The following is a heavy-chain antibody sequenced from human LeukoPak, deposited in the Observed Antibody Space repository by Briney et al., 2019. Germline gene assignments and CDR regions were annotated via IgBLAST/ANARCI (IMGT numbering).Heavy chain of an antibody. D-gene: IGHD3-10*01. CDR1: GFTLSRHG. V-gene: IGHV3-30*03. J-gene: IGHJ4*02. CDR3: AIFTMVRGVVRNYYFDY. CDR2: VSDDGGLK. Sequence: PGGSLRLSCAASGFTLSRHGMHWVRQAPGRGLEWLAVVSDDGGLKYYSDSVKGRFTISRDNSKSTLSLQMNSLRGEDTAVYYCAIFTMVRGVVRNYYFDYWGQGTLVTVSS.